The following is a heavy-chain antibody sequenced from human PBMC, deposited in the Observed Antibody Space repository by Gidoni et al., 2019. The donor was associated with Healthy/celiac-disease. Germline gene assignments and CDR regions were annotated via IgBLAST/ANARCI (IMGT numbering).Heavy chain of an antibody. CDR3: ARDRPRISKYYYGSGTLGGMDV. D-gene: IGHD3-10*01. CDR1: GGSISSGGSY. J-gene: IGHJ6*02. CDR2: IYYSGST. Sequence: QVQLQESGPGLVKPSQTLSLPCTVSGGSISSGGSYWSWIRQHPGKGLEWIGYIYYSGSTYYNPSLKSRVTISVDTSKNQFSLKLSSVTAADTAVYYCARDRPRISKYYYGSGTLGGMDVWGQGTTVTVSS. V-gene: IGHV4-31*03.